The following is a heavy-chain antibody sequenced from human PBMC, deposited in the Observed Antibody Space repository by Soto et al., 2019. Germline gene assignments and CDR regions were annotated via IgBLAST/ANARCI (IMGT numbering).Heavy chain of an antibody. D-gene: IGHD4-4*01. CDR2: ISDSDT. V-gene: IGHV5-10-1*04. CDR1: GYNFTPYW. Sequence: GESLKISCKASGYNFTPYWINWVRQMPGKGLEWMGKISDSDTTYSPSFEGQVTISADRSINTAYLQWSSLKASDTAVYYCARLGHDYSNSGMDVWGQGTTVTVSS. J-gene: IGHJ6*02. CDR3: ARLGHDYSNSGMDV.